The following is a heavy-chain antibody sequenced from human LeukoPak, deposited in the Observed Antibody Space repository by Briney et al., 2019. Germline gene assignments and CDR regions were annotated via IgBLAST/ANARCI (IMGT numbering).Heavy chain of an antibody. CDR3: ARERSDYYMNV. Sequence: SVKVSCKASGGTFSSYTISWVRQAPGQGLEWMGRIIPILGIANYARKFQGRVTITADKSTSTAYMELSSLRSEDTAVYYCARERSDYYMNVWGKGTTVTVSS. D-gene: IGHD2-15*01. CDR2: IIPILGIA. V-gene: IGHV1-69*04. CDR1: GGTFSSYT. J-gene: IGHJ6*03.